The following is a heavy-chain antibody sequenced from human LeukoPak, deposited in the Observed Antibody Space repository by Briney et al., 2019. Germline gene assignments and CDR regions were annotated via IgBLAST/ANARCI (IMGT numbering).Heavy chain of an antibody. J-gene: IGHJ6*02. CDR2: INHSGST. CDR1: GGSFSGYY. D-gene: IGHD3-10*01. V-gene: IGHV4-34*01. CDR3: AGAVYGSGGPPPYYYYGMDV. Sequence: SETLSLACAVYGGSFSGYYWSWLRQPPGKGLEWLGEINHSGSTNYNPSLKSRVTISVDTSNNQFSLKLSSVTAAGTAVYYCAGAVYGSGGPPPYYYYGMDVWGQGTTVTVPS.